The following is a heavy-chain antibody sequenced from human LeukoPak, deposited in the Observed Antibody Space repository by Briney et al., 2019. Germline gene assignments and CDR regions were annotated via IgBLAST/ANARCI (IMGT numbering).Heavy chain of an antibody. CDR2: VIPILNIA. Sequence: SVKVSCKASGGTFSSYTFSWVRQAPGQGLEWMGRVIPILNIATYAHKFQGRVTITADKSTSTAYMDLTSLTSEDTALYYCAREPDVDLSTFRGDAFDIWGQGTMVTVSS. CDR1: GGTFSSYT. D-gene: IGHD5-24*01. J-gene: IGHJ3*02. CDR3: AREPDVDLSTFRGDAFDI. V-gene: IGHV1-69*04.